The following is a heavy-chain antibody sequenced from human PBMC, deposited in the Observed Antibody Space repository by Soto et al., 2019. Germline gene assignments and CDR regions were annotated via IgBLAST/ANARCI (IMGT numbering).Heavy chain of an antibody. V-gene: IGHV1-46*01. D-gene: IGHD4-17*01. CDR2: INPSDGST. CDR1: GYTFTSYY. Sequence: ASVTVSCKASGYTFTSYYMHWVRQAPGQGLEWMGMINPSDGSTNYAQKFQGRVTITRDTSASTAYMELSSLRSEDTAVYYCAREYGYDAFDIWGHGTMVTVSS. J-gene: IGHJ3*02. CDR3: AREYGYDAFDI.